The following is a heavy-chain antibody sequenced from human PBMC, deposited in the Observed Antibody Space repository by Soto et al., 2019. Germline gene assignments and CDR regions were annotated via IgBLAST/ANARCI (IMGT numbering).Heavy chain of an antibody. Sequence: QVQLVESGGGVVQPGRSLRLSCAASGFTFSSYGMHWVRQAPGKGLEWVAVIWYDGSNKYYADSVKGRFTISRDNSKNTLYLLMNSLRAEDTAVYYCAGEGVAGREYYFDYWGQGTLVTVSS. CDR3: AGEGVAGREYYFDY. CDR1: GFTFSSYG. CDR2: IWYDGSNK. V-gene: IGHV3-33*01. J-gene: IGHJ4*02. D-gene: IGHD6-19*01.